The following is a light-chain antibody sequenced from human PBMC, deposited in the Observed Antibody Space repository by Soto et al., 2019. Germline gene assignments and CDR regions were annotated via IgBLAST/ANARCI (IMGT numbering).Light chain of an antibody. V-gene: IGKV3D-20*02. Sequence: EIVLTQSPGTLSLSPGERATLSCRAIQSVSSSYLAWYQQKPGQAPRLLIYDASNRATGIPARFSGSGSGTDFSLTISSLQIEDFALYYCQQSNNWPPLTFGGGTKVDNK. CDR1: QSVSSSY. J-gene: IGKJ4*01. CDR3: QQSNNWPPLT. CDR2: DAS.